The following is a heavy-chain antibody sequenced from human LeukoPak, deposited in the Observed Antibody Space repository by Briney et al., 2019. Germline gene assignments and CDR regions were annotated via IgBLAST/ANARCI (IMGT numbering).Heavy chain of an antibody. CDR2: IGGSGGST. J-gene: IGHJ4*02. CDR3: AKAEMATIGGNFDY. CDR1: GFTVSSLA. Sequence: GGSLRLSCAASGFTVSSLAMHWVRQAPGKGLEWVSAIGGSGGSTYYADSVKGRFTISRDNSENTLYLQMNSLRAEDTAVYYCAKAEMATIGGNFDYWGQGTLVTVSS. V-gene: IGHV3-23*01. D-gene: IGHD5-24*01.